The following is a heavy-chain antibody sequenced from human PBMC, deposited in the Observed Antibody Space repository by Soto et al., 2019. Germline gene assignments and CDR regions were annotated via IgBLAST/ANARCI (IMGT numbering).Heavy chain of an antibody. D-gene: IGHD1-7*01. J-gene: IGHJ3*01. CDR3: ARPPPGGNYTDALDV. V-gene: IGHV4-4*02. CDR2: IYHSGST. CDR1: GGSISSSNS. Sequence: QVQLQESGPGRVKPSGTLSLTCAVSGGSISSSNSRSLVRQPPGKGLEWIGAIYHSGSTNDNPSLKRRFTISVDKSRIQVCLTLSTVSAADTAVYYCARPPPGGNYTDALDVCGQEAMVTVSS.